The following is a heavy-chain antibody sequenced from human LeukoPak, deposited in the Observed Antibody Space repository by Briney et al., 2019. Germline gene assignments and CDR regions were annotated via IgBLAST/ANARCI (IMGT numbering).Heavy chain of an antibody. Sequence: PGGSLRLSCAASGFTFSSYWMSWVRQAPGKGLEWVANIKQDGSEKYYVDSVKGRFTIPRDNAKNSLYLQMNSLRAEDTVVYYCARAVRYYDFWSGYYLYYFDYWGQGTLVTVSS. CDR2: IKQDGSEK. D-gene: IGHD3-3*01. V-gene: IGHV3-7*01. CDR3: ARAVRYYDFWSGYYLYYFDY. CDR1: GFTFSSYW. J-gene: IGHJ4*02.